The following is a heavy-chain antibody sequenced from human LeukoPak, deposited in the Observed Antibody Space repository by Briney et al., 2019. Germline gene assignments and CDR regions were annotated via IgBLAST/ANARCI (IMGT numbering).Heavy chain of an antibody. D-gene: IGHD2-21*01. CDR1: GFTFSSYS. J-gene: IGHJ4*02. Sequence: GGSLRLSCAASGFTFSSYSMNWVRQAPGKGLEWVSSISSSSSYIYYADSVKGRFTISRDNAKNSLYLQMNSLRAEDTAVYYCARKYWGTAYYFDYWGQGTLVTVSS. V-gene: IGHV3-21*01. CDR2: ISSSSSYI. CDR3: ARKYWGTAYYFDY.